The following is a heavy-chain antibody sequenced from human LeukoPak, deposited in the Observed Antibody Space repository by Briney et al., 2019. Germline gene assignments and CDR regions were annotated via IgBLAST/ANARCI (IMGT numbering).Heavy chain of an antibody. CDR2: ISDDGSNK. CDR1: GFTFSSYA. V-gene: IGHV3-30-3*02. J-gene: IGHJ3*02. Sequence: GGSLRLSCAASGFTFSSYAMHWVRQAPGKGLEWVAVISDDGSNKYYADSVKGRFTISRDNSKNTLYLQMNSLRAEDTAVYYCAKFPIHAMIVVVITRGAFDIWGQGTMVTVSS. CDR3: AKFPIHAMIVVVITRGAFDI. D-gene: IGHD3-22*01.